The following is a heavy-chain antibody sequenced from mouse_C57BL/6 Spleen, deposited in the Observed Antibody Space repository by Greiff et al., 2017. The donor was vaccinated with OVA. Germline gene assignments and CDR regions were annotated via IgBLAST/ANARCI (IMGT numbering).Heavy chain of an antibody. CDR3: ARTRLTGNKYFDY. CDR1: GYTFTSYW. CDR2: IDPNRGGT. V-gene: IGHV1-72*01. J-gene: IGHJ2*01. Sequence: QVQLKQPGAELVKPGASVKLSCKASGYTFTSYWMHWVKQRPGRGLEWIGRIDPNRGGTKYNEKFKSKATLTVDKPSSTAYMQLSSLTSEDSAVYYCARTRLTGNKYFDYWGQGTTLTVSS. D-gene: IGHD4-1*01.